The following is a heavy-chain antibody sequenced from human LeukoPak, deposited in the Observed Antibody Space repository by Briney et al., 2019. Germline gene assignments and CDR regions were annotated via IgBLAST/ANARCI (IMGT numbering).Heavy chain of an antibody. J-gene: IGHJ4*02. CDR3: ARTFWGTYIDY. CDR1: GGSINSFY. D-gene: IGHD3-16*01. CDR2: IHYSGST. Sequence: SETLSLTCTVSGGSINSFYWSWIRQPPGKGLEWIGYIHYSGSTNYNPSLKSRVAIPLDTSNNQFSLKLSSVTAADTAVYYCARTFWGTYIDYWGQGTLVTVSS. V-gene: IGHV4-59*01.